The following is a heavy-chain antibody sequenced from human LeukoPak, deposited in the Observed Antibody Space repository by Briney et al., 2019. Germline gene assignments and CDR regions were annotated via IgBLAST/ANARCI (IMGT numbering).Heavy chain of an antibody. V-gene: IGHV3-30*02. D-gene: IGHD1-26*01. CDR2: IQYDGRNQ. CDR1: GFTFSDYG. J-gene: IGHJ5*02. Sequence: GGCLRLSCAASGFTFSDYGMHWVRRAPGKGLEWVAFIQYDGRNQVYADSVKGRFTISRDNGKNTLYLQMNSLGAEDTAVYYCAKDQAGAWGQGTRVTVSS. CDR3: AKDQAGA.